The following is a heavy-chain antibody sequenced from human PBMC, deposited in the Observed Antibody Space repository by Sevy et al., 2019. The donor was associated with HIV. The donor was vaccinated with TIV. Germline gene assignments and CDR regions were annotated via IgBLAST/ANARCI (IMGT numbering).Heavy chain of an antibody. J-gene: IGHJ6*02. D-gene: IGHD4-17*01. CDR2: ISSSSSYI. CDR3: ARNSPRYGDYGRNPHYYYYGLDV. Sequence: GGSLRLSCAASGFTFSSYSMNWVRQAPGKGLEWVSSISSSSSYINYADSVKGRFTISRDNAKNSLYLQMNSLRAEDTAVYYCARNSPRYGDYGRNPHYYYYGLDVWGQGTTVTVSS. CDR1: GFTFSSYS. V-gene: IGHV3-21*01.